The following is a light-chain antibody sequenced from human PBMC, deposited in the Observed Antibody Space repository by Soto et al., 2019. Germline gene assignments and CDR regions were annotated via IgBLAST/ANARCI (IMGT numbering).Light chain of an antibody. CDR1: QSVRSTY. CDR3: QQYGDSPVT. Sequence: ETVLTQSPGTLSLSAGERATLSCRASQSVRSTYLAWYQQKFGQAPRLLIYGASNQATGIPDRFSGSGSGTDFTLTISRLGPEDFAVYYCQQYGDSPVTFGQGTRLEMK. V-gene: IGKV3-20*01. CDR2: GAS. J-gene: IGKJ5*01.